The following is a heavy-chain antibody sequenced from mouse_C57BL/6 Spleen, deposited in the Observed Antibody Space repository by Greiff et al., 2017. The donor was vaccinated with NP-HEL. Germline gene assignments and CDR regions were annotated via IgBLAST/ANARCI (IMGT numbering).Heavy chain of an antibody. J-gene: IGHJ2*01. V-gene: IGHV14-1*01. Sequence: EVQLQQSGAELVRPGASVKLSCTASGFNIKDYYMHWVKQRPEQGLEWIGRIDPEDGDTEYAPKFQGKATMTADTASNTAYLQLSSLTSEDTAVYYCTYYDGSNYEMVCFAYWGQGTTLTVSS. CDR3: TYYDGSNYEMVCFAY. CDR2: IDPEDGDT. CDR1: GFNIKDYY. D-gene: IGHD1-1*01.